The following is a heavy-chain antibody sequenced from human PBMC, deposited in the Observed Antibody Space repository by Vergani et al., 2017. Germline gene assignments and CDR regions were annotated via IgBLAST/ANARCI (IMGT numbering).Heavy chain of an antibody. CDR1: GYSISSGYY. Sequence: QVQLQESGPGLVKPSETLSLTCAVSGYSISSGYYWGWIRQPPGKGLEWIGSIYHSGSTYYNPSLKSRVTISVDTSKNQFSLKLSSVTAADTAVYYCAGGELEYYYDSSGYYSGHGYFDYWGQGTLVTVSS. V-gene: IGHV4-38-2*01. J-gene: IGHJ4*02. CDR3: AGGELEYYYDSSGYYSGHGYFDY. D-gene: IGHD3-22*01. CDR2: IYHSGST.